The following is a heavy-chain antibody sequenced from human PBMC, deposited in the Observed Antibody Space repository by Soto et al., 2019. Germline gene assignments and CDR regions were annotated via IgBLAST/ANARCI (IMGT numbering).Heavy chain of an antibody. Sequence: QVQLVESGGGVVQPGRSLRLSCAASGFTFSSYGMHWVRQAPGKGLEWVAVIWDDGSNKYYADSVKGRFTISRDNSKNTLYLQMNSLRAEDTAVYYCARWSIAAGDYWGQGSLVTVSS. CDR1: GFTFSSYG. CDR3: ARWSIAAGDY. D-gene: IGHD6-6*01. CDR2: IWDDGSNK. V-gene: IGHV3-33*01. J-gene: IGHJ4*02.